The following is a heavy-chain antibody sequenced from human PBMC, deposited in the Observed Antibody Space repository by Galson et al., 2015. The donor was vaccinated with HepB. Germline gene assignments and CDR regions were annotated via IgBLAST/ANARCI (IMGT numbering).Heavy chain of an antibody. J-gene: IGHJ4*02. Sequence: QSGAEVKKPGESLRISCKGSGYSFTSYWISWVRQMPGKGLEWMGRIDPSDSYTNYSPSFQGHVTISADKSISTAYLQWSSLKASDTAMYYCAITQAYCSGGSCYPARYWGQGTLVTVSS. D-gene: IGHD2-15*01. V-gene: IGHV5-10-1*01. CDR1: GYSFTSYW. CDR3: AITQAYCSGGSCYPARY. CDR2: IDPSDSYT.